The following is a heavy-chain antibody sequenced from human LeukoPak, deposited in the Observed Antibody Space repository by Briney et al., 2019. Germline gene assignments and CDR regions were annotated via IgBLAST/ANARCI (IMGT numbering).Heavy chain of an antibody. Sequence: SETLSLTCTVSGGSISSSSYYWGWIRQPPGKGLEWIGYIFYSGSTNYNPSLKSRVTISVDTSKNQFSLKLSSVTAADTAVYYCAGGQRQYGYGYYLDYWGQGTLVTVSS. CDR2: IFYSGST. V-gene: IGHV4-61*05. D-gene: IGHD5-18*01. CDR3: AGGQRQYGYGYYLDY. CDR1: GGSISSSSYY. J-gene: IGHJ4*02.